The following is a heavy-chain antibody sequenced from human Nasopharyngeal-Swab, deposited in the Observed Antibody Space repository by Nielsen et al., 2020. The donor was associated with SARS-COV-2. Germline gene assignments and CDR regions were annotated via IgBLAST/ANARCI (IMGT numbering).Heavy chain of an antibody. V-gene: IGHV4-34*01. D-gene: IGHD1-26*01. CDR1: GGSFSGYY. Sequence: QTPSLTRAVYGGSFSGYYWSWIRQPPGKGLEWIGEINHSGSTNYNPSLKGRVTISVDTSKNQFSLKLNSVTAADTAVYYCARRETIVGSFDYWGQGTLVTVSS. CDR3: ARRETIVGSFDY. J-gene: IGHJ4*02. CDR2: INHSGST.